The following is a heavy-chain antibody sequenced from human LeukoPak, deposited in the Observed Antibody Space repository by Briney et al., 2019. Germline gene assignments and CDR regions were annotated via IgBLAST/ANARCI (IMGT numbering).Heavy chain of an antibody. Sequence: GASVNVSCKASGYTFTDYTMHWLRQAPGQRLDWMGWINGGSGNTKYSPEFQGRVTITRDTSASTAYMELSSLRSEDTAVYYCANPRYDSSGYYYVDCGQATLVTVSS. D-gene: IGHD3-22*01. CDR1: GYTFTDYT. CDR2: INGGSGNT. V-gene: IGHV1-3*01. J-gene: IGHJ4*02. CDR3: ANPRYDSSGYYYVD.